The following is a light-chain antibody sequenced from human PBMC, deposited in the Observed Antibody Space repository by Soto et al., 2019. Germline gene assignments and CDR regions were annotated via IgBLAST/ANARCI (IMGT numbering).Light chain of an antibody. Sequence: QSALTQPASISGSPGQSITISCTGTSSDVGAYNFVSWYQQHPGKVPKLIISAVSNRPSGVSNRFSGSKSGNTASLTISRLQAEDEADYYCSSYATSLTVVFGGGTKLTVL. CDR1: SSDVGAYNF. J-gene: IGLJ2*01. CDR2: AVS. CDR3: SSYATSLTVV. V-gene: IGLV2-14*03.